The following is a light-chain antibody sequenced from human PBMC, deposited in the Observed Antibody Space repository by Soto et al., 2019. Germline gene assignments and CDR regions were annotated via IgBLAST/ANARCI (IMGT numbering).Light chain of an antibody. CDR1: QSVSSN. V-gene: IGKV3-15*01. Sequence: EIVMTQSPATLSVSPGERATLSCRASQSVSSNLAWYQQKPCQAPRLLIYGASTRATGIPARFSGSGSGTEFTLTISSLQSEDFAVYYCQQYNNWPPYLTFGGGTKVEIK. CDR3: QQYNNWPPYLT. J-gene: IGKJ4*01. CDR2: GAS.